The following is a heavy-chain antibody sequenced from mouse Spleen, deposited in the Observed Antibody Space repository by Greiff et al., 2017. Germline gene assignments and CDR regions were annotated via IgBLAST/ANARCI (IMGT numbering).Heavy chain of an antibody. J-gene: IGHJ1*01. V-gene: IGHV1-78*01. CDR3: ARNCHYDYDEGWYFDV. CDR2: IYPRDGST. CDR1: GYTFTDHT. D-gene: IGHD2-4*01. Sequence: VKLVESDAELVKPGASVKISCKVSGYTFTDHTIHWMKQRPEQGLEWIGYIYPRDGSTKYNEKFKGKATLTADKSSSTAYMQLNSLTSEDSAVYFCARNCHYDYDEGWYFDVWGAGTTVTVSS.